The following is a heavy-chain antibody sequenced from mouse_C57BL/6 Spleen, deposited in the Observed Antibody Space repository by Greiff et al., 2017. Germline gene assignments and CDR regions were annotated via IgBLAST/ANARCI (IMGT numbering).Heavy chain of an antibody. V-gene: IGHV1-80*01. D-gene: IGHD2-5*01. CDR1: GYAFSSYW. Sequence: VKLQESGAELVKPGASVKISCKASGYAFSSYWMNWVKQRPGKGLEWIGQIYPGDGDTNYNGKFKGKATLTADKSSSTAYMQLSSLTSEDSAVYFCARSPLYSNYDYWGQGTTLTVSS. CDR2: IYPGDGDT. CDR3: ARSPLYSNYDY. J-gene: IGHJ2*01.